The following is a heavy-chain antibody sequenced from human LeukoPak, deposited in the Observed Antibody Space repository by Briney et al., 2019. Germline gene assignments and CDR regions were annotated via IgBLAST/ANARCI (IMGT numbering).Heavy chain of an antibody. CDR3: ARALAPYGSGSYAFDY. V-gene: IGHV1-46*01. CDR1: GYTFTSYY. J-gene: IGHJ4*02. D-gene: IGHD3-10*01. Sequence: ASVKVSCKASGYTFTSYYMHWVRQAPGQGLEWMGIINPSGGTRTYAQKFQGRVTMTRDTSTSTIYMELISLRPEDTAVYYCARALAPYGSGSYAFDYWGQGTLVTVSS. CDR2: INPSGGTR.